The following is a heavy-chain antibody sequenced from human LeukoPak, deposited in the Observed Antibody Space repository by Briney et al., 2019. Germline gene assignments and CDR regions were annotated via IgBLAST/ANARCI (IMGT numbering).Heavy chain of an antibody. CDR1: GFTFSTYG. Sequence: GGSLRLSCAASGFTFSTYGMHWVRQAPGKGLEWVAVIWYDGSNKYYADSVKDRFTISRDNSKNTLYLQMNSLRAEDTAVYYCARASYFGWLPPTNAFDIWGQGTMVTVSS. D-gene: IGHD3-9*01. CDR2: IWYDGSNK. J-gene: IGHJ3*02. V-gene: IGHV3-33*01. CDR3: ARASYFGWLPPTNAFDI.